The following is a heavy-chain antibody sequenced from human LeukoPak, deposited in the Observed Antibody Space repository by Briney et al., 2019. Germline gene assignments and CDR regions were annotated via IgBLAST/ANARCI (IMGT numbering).Heavy chain of an antibody. CDR1: GFTFSSYG. D-gene: IGHD6-19*01. J-gene: IGHJ4*02. Sequence: GRSLRLSCAGSGFTFSSYGMYWVRQAPGKGLEWVALISYDGSNKYYADSVKGRFTISRDNSKNTLYLQMNSLRAEDTAVYYCAKDEIGAVAGLIDYWGQGTLVTVSS. CDR2: ISYDGSNK. V-gene: IGHV3-30*18. CDR3: AKDEIGAVAGLIDY.